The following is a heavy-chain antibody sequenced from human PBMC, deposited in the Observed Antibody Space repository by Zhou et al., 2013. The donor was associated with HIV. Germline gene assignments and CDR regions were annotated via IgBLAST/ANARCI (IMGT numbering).Heavy chain of an antibody. CDR2: IIPILGIT. D-gene: IGHD1-26*01. J-gene: IGHJ4*02. Sequence: QVQLVQSGAEVKKPGSSVKVSCKASGGIFSNYAISWVRQAPGQGLEWMGRIIPILGITNYAQKFQGRVTITTDESTSTAYMELSSLRSEDTAVYYCAQSFVGAPYYFDYWGQGTLVTVSS. CDR3: AQSFVGAPYYFDY. V-gene: IGHV1-69*04. CDR1: GGIFSNYA.